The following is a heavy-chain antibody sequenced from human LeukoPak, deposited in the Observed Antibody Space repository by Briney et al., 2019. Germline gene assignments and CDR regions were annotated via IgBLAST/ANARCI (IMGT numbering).Heavy chain of an antibody. J-gene: IGHJ3*02. CDR3: ARDQTLRDGCNSADAFDI. V-gene: IGHV3-21*01. Sequence: AGGSLRLSCAASGFTFSSYSMNWVRQAPGKGLEWVSSISSSSSYIYYADSVKGRFTISRDNAKNSLYLQMNSLRAEDTAVYYCARDQTLRDGCNSADAFDIWGQGTMVTVSS. CDR1: GFTFSSYS. D-gene: IGHD5-24*01. CDR2: ISSSSSYI.